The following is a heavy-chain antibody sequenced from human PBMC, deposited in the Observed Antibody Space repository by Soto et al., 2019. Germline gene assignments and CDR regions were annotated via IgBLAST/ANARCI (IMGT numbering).Heavy chain of an antibody. CDR1: GGTFSSYA. D-gene: IGHD5-12*01. J-gene: IGHJ4*02. CDR3: ARNYSGYGPFDY. Sequence: GASVKVSCKASGGTFSSYAISWVRQAPGQGLEWMGGIIPIFGTANYAQKFQGRVTITADESTSTAYMELSSLRSEDTAVYYCARNYSGYGPFDYWSQGTLVTVSS. CDR2: IIPIFGTA. V-gene: IGHV1-69*13.